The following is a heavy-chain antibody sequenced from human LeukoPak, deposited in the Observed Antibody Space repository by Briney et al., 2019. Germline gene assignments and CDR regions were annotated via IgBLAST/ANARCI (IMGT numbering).Heavy chain of an antibody. V-gene: IGHV4-34*01. CDR2: INHSGST. CDR1: GGSFSGYY. J-gene: IGHJ1*01. D-gene: IGHD3-16*01. Sequence: PSETLSLTCAVYGGSFSGYYWSWIRQPPGKGLEWIGEINHSGSTNYNPSLKSRVTISVDTSKNQFSLRLSSVTAADTAVYYCARGRFWGSPVLKYWGQGTLVTVSS. CDR3: ARGRFWGSPVLKY.